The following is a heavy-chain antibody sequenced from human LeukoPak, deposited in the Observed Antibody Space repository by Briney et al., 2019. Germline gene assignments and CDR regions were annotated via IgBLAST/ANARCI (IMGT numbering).Heavy chain of an antibody. D-gene: IGHD6-19*01. J-gene: IGHJ4*02. Sequence: GASEKVSCKASGYTFTGYYMHWVRQAPGQGLEWMGWINPNSGGTNYAQKFQGRVTMTRDTSISTAYMELSRLRSDDTAVYYCASIRGYSSGWSPGDYWGQGTLVTVSS. CDR2: INPNSGGT. CDR1: GYTFTGYY. V-gene: IGHV1-2*02. CDR3: ASIRGYSSGWSPGDY.